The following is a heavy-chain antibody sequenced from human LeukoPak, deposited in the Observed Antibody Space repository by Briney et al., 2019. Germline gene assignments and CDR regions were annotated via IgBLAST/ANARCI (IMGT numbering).Heavy chain of an antibody. V-gene: IGHV3-30-3*01. Sequence: PGGSLRLSCAASGFTFSSYAMHWVRQAPGKGLEWAAVISYDGSNKYYADSVKGRFTISRDNSKNTLYLQVNSLRAEDTAVYYCATRGDSGTYWGSVRFDYWGQGTPVTVSS. D-gene: IGHD1-26*01. CDR1: GFTFSSYA. CDR3: ATRGDSGTYWGSVRFDY. CDR2: ISYDGSNK. J-gene: IGHJ4*02.